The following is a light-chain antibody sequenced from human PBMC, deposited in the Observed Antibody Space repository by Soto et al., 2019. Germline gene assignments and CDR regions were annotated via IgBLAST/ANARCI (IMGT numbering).Light chain of an antibody. CDR2: GAS. Sequence: EIVMTQSPATLSVSPGERVTLSCRASESLSTYLAWYQQKPGQAPRLLIYGASTKATGIPARFSGSGSATDFTLTISSLQSEDFAVYYCQSYNDWPFTFGQGTKVAIK. CDR3: QSYNDWPFT. V-gene: IGKV3-15*01. J-gene: IGKJ2*01. CDR1: ESLSTY.